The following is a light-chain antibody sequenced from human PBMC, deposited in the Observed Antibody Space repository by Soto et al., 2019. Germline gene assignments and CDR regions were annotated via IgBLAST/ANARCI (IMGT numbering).Light chain of an antibody. V-gene: IGLV2-23*01. Sequence: LTHPAYVSGLPRQSLTISCTGTSRDVGSYNLVSWYQQHPGNAPKLIIYEGTKRPSGVSYRFSGSKSGNTASLTISGLQEEDEGDYHCCSFAGSSTYVFGTGTKVTVL. CDR3: CSFAGSSTYV. J-gene: IGLJ1*01. CDR1: SRDVGSYNL. CDR2: EGT.